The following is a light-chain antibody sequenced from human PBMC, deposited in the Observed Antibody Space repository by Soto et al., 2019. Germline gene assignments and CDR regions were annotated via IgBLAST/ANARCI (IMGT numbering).Light chain of an antibody. CDR3: QTWGSGIVV. J-gene: IGLJ2*01. Sequence: QPVLTQSPSASASLGASVKLTCTLSSGHSNYAIAWHQQQSEKGPRYLMKLNSDGSHSKGDGIPDRFSGPSSGAERYLTISSHQSEDEADYFCQTWGSGIVVFGGGTKLTVL. CDR1: SGHSNYA. CDR2: LNSDGSH. V-gene: IGLV4-69*01.